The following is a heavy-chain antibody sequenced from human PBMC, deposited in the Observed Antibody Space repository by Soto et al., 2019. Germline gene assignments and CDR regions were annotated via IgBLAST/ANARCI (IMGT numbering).Heavy chain of an antibody. CDR2: VHYSGNI. CDR3: VLYSTSWYPSQDY. Sequence: SETLSLTCSVAGGSSSSHYWNWIRQPPGEGLEWIGNVHYSGNINYNPSLKSRVTISVDTSKSQFSLKLSSVTAADTAVYYCVLYSTSWYPSQDYWGQGTLVTVSS. V-gene: IGHV4-59*11. CDR1: GGSSSSHY. D-gene: IGHD6-13*01. J-gene: IGHJ4*02.